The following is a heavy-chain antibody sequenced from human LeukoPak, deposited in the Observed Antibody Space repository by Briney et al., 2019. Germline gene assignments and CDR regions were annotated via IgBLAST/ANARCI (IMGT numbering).Heavy chain of an antibody. CDR2: INPNGGGT. CDR3: ARGQLNYFDY. J-gene: IGHJ4*02. CDR1: GYTFTSYD. V-gene: IGHV1-2*02. Sequence: GASVKVSCKASGYTFTSYDINWVRQATGQGLEWMGWINPNGGGTTYAQRFQGRVTLTRDTSISTAYMELSRLRSDDTVIYYCARGQLNYFDYWGQGTLVTVSS. D-gene: IGHD5-18*01.